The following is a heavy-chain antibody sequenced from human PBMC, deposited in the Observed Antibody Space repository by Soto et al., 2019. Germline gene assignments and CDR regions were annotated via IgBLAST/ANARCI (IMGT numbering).Heavy chain of an antibody. CDR3: ARGRGAYDFWSGYYSRGDYYYYGMDV. CDR1: GGSFSGYY. Sequence: ETLSLTCAVYGGSFSGYYWSWIRQPPGKGLEWIGEINHSGSTNYNPSLKSRVTISVDTSTNQFSLKLSSVTAADTAVYYCARGRGAYDFWSGYYSRGDYYYYGMDVWGQGTTVTVSS. J-gene: IGHJ6*02. CDR2: INHSGST. V-gene: IGHV4-34*01. D-gene: IGHD3-3*01.